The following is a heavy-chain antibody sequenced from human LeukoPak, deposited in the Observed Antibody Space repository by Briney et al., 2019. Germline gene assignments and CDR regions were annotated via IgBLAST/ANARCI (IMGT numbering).Heavy chain of an antibody. CDR2: IYNSGST. J-gene: IGHJ4*02. D-gene: IGHD4-17*01. V-gene: IGHV4-59*12. CDR1: GGSISSYY. Sequence: SETLSLTCTVSGGSISSYYWSWIRQSPGKGLEWIGFIYNSGSTNYNPSLKSRVTISVDTSKNQFSLKLSSVTAADTAVYYCARSLYGDHFDYWGQGTLVTVSS. CDR3: ARSLYGDHFDY.